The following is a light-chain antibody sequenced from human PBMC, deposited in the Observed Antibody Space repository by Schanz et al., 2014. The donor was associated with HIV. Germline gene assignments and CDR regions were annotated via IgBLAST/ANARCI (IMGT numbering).Light chain of an antibody. Sequence: DIQMTQSPSSLSASVGDRVTISCRSSQYIGSSLNWYQQRPGKAPKLLIYAAFTLQGGVPSRFSGRGSGTDFTLTISSLQPEDFGTYYCQQSSSGSSITFGQGTRLDLK. J-gene: IGKJ5*01. V-gene: IGKV1-39*01. CDR3: QQSSSGSSIT. CDR1: QYIGSS. CDR2: AAF.